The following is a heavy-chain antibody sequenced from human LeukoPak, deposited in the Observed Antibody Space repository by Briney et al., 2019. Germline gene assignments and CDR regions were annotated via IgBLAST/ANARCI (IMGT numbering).Heavy chain of an antibody. CDR1: GGSISTYD. CDR2: IYHSGST. CDR3: ARGVAVAGVFDY. V-gene: IGHV4-59*01. Sequence: SETLSLTCAVSGGSISTYDWNWIRQPPGKGLEWIGYIYHSGSTNYNPSLKTRVTISTDTSKNQFSLKLTSVTAADTAVYFCARGVAVAGVFDYWGQGTLVTVSS. J-gene: IGHJ4*02. D-gene: IGHD6-19*01.